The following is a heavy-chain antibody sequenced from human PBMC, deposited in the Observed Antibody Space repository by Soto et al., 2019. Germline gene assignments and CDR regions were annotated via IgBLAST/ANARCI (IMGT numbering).Heavy chain of an antibody. Sequence: WGSLRLSCASSVFTFSGYSMNWVRQAPGKGLEWVSSISSSSSYIYSADSVKGRFTISRDNAKNSLYLQMNSLRVEDTAVYYCATDRSSAGWFDPWGQGTMVTVSS. D-gene: IGHD3-10*01. J-gene: IGHJ5*02. CDR1: VFTFSGYS. CDR2: ISSSSSYI. V-gene: IGHV3-21*01. CDR3: ATDRSSAGWFDP.